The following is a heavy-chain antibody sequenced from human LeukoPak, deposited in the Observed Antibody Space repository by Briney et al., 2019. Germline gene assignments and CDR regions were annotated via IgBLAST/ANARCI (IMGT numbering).Heavy chain of an antibody. CDR1: GYTFTGYY. Sequence: ASVKVSCKVSGYTFTGYYMHWVRQAPGQGLEWMGWINPNSGGTNYAQKFQGRVTMTRDTSISTAYMELSRLGSDDTAVYYCARADVRYAVATLEYYYYMDVWGKGTTVTISS. V-gene: IGHV1-2*02. CDR2: INPNSGGT. J-gene: IGHJ6*03. D-gene: IGHD5-12*01. CDR3: ARADVRYAVATLEYYYYMDV.